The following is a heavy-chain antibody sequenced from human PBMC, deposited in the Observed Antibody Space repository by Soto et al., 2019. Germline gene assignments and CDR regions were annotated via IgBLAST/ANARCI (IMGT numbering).Heavy chain of an antibody. CDR3: ARGRVVAATVDY. J-gene: IGHJ4*02. D-gene: IGHD2-15*01. CDR2: MNPNSGNT. V-gene: IGHV1-8*01. CDR1: GYTYTSYD. Sequence: ASVKVSCKASGYTYTSYDINWVRQATGQGLEWMGWMNPNSGNTGYAQKFQGRVTMTRNTSISTAYMELSSLRSEDTAVYYCARGRVVAATVDYWGQGTLVTVSS.